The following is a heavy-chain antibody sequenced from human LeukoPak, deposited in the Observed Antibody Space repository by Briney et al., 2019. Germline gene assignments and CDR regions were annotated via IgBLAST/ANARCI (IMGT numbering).Heavy chain of an antibody. CDR2: MNPNSGNT. CDR1: GYTFTSYD. D-gene: IGHD3-22*01. V-gene: IGHV1-8*01. J-gene: IGHJ4*02. Sequence: ASVKVSCNASGYTFTSYDINWVRQATGEGLEWMGWMNPNSGNTGYAQKFQGRVTMTRNTSISTAYMELSSLRSEDTAVYYCARVFPSYYYDSSGPTDYWGQGTLVTASS. CDR3: ARVFPSYYYDSSGPTDY.